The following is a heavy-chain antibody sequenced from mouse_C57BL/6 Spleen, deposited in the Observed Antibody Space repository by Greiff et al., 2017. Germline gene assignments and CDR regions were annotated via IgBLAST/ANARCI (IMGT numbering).Heavy chain of an antibody. CDR2: IYPRDGST. V-gene: IGHV1-78*01. CDR3: AREDLFYGGVPYFDY. Sequence: QVQLKESDAELVKPGASVKISCKVSGYTFTDHTIHWMKQRPEQGLEWIGYIYPRDGSTKYNEKFKGKATLTADKSSSTAYMQLNSLTSEDSAVYFCAREDLFYGGVPYFDYWGQGTTLTVSS. J-gene: IGHJ2*01. D-gene: IGHD1-2*01. CDR1: GYTFTDHT.